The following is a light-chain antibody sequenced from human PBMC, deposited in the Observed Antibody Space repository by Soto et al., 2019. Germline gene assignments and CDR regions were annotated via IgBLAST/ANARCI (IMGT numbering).Light chain of an antibody. J-gene: IGKJ4*01. CDR3: QQYNKLPIG. CDR2: DAS. Sequence: DIQMSQSPSSLSASVGDGVTITCQASQDITNYLNWYQHKPGKPPKLLIYDASNLETGVPSRFSGSGSGTAFTFTISRLQPEDIARYYCQQYNKLPIGFGGGTKVEIK. V-gene: IGKV1-33*01. CDR1: QDITNY.